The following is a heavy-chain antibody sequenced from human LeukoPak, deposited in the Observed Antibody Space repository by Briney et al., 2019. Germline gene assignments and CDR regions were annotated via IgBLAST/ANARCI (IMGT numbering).Heavy chain of an antibody. CDR3: ATTTVVTRDFDY. J-gene: IGHJ4*02. D-gene: IGHD4-23*01. CDR1: GYSIRSAYY. CDR2: IYHIGTT. V-gene: IGHV4-38-2*01. Sequence: SETLSLTCAVSGYSIRSAYYWGWIRQPPGKGLEWIGSIYHIGTTYYNPSLKSRVTISLNTSKGQFSLKLTSVTAADTAVYYCATTTVVTRDFDYWGQGTLVTVSS.